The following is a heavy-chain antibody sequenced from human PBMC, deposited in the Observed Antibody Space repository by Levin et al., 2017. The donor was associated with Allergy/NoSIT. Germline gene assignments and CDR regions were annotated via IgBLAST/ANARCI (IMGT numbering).Heavy chain of an antibody. Sequence: SETLSLTCTVSGGSVFSGSYYWSWIRQPPGKGLEYIGYVCYSGSTNYNPSLKSRVTISMDTSKNQLSLKLSSVSAADTAVYYCARGLITTQGGSNYYYGVDGWGQGSPVTVAS. CDR3: ARGLITTQGGSNYYYGVDG. CDR1: GGSVFSGSYY. CDR2: VCYSGST. J-gene: IGHJ6*02. D-gene: IGHD3-10*01. V-gene: IGHV4-61*01.